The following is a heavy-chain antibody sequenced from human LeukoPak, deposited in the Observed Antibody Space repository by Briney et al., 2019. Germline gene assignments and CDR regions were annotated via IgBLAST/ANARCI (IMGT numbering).Heavy chain of an antibody. CDR1: GFTFDDYG. Sequence: GVSLRLSCAASGFTFDDYGMSWVRQAPGQGLEGVSGINWNGGSTGYADSVKGRFTISRDNAKNSLYLQMNSLRAEDTALYYCARGAGIAAAGDYYYYYMDVWGKGTTVTVSS. J-gene: IGHJ6*03. V-gene: IGHV3-20*04. CDR2: INWNGGST. CDR3: ARGAGIAAAGDYYYYYMDV. D-gene: IGHD6-13*01.